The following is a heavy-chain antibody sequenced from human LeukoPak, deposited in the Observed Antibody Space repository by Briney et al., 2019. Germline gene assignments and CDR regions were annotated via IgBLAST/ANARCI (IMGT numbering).Heavy chain of an antibody. CDR1: GYSISSGYY. V-gene: IGHV4-38-2*01. CDR2: VNHSGIT. D-gene: IGHD2-2*01. Sequence: SETLSPTCAVSGYSISSGYYWCWIRQPPEKGLENIASVNHSGITYYNPSLKSRVTISVDTSKNQFSLKLSSVTAGDTALYYCARSVGGDYMDVWGKGTTVTVSS. J-gene: IGHJ6*03. CDR3: ARSVGGDYMDV.